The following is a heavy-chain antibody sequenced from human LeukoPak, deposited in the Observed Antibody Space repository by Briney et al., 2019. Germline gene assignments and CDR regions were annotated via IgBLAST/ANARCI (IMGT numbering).Heavy chain of an antibody. CDR3: ARVGSIAAFDI. CDR2: INSDGSST. V-gene: IGHV3-74*01. D-gene: IGHD6-6*01. J-gene: IGHJ3*02. Sequence: GGSLRLSCAASGFTFSSYWMHWVRQAPGKGLVWVSRINSDGSSTSYAYSVKGRFTISRDNAKNPLYMQMNSLSAEDTAVYYCARVGSIAAFDIWGQGTMVTVSS. CDR1: GFTFSSYW.